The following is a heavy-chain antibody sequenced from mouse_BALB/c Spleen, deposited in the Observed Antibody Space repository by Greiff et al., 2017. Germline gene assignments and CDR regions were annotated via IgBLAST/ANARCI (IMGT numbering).Heavy chain of an antibody. CDR3: ARSIGSGYYAMDY. J-gene: IGHJ4*01. V-gene: IGHV5-17*02. CDR1: GFTFSSFG. Sequence: EVKLVESGGGLVQPGGSRKLSCAASGFTFSSFGMHWVRQAPEKGLEWVAYISSGSSTIYYADTVKGRFTISRDNPKNTLFLQMTSLRSEDTAMYDCARSIGSGYYAMDYWGQGTSVTVSS. CDR2: ISSGSSTI. D-gene: IGHD2-14*01.